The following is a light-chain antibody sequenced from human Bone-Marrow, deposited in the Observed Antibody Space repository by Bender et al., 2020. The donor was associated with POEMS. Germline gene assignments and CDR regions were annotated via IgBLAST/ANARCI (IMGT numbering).Light chain of an antibody. Sequence: QSMLTQPPSVSAAPGQKVTVSCSGSSSNIGNNYVSWYQQFPGTVPRIIIFEDYKRPSGIPDRFSGSKSGTSATLAITGLQTGDEADYYCGTWDSSLSAGFFGGGTKLTVL. J-gene: IGLJ2*01. CDR2: EDY. CDR3: GTWDSSLSAGF. V-gene: IGLV1-51*02. CDR1: SSNIGNNY.